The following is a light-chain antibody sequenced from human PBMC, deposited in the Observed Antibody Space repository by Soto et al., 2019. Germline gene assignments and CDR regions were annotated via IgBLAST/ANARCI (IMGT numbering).Light chain of an antibody. V-gene: IGKV3-20*01. CDR3: QQYGSSPLT. CDR2: GAS. Sequence: EIVLTQSPGALSLSPGERATLSCRASQSCSSYLAWYQQKPGQAPRLLMYGASSRATGTPDRFRGSGSGTDFTLTISRLEPEDFAVYYGQQYGSSPLTFGGGTNVDIK. CDR1: QSCSSY. J-gene: IGKJ4*01.